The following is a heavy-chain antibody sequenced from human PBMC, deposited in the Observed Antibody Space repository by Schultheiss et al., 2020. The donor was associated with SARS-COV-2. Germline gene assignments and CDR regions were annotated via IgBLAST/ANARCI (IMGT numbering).Heavy chain of an antibody. Sequence: GGSLRLSCAASGFPFSSFALHWVRQTPGKGLEWVSSISSSSSYIYYADSVKGRFTISRDNAKNSLFLQMDSLRADDTAVYYCANPAGGYGNYYGMDVWGQGTTVTVSS. D-gene: IGHD6-19*01. CDR2: ISSSSSYI. V-gene: IGHV3-21*04. J-gene: IGHJ6*02. CDR3: ANPAGGYGNYYGMDV. CDR1: GFPFSSFA.